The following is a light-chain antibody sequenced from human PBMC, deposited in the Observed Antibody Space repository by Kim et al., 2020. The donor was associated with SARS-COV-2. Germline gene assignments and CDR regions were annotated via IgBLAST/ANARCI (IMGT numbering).Light chain of an antibody. Sequence: QSALTQPASVSGSPGQSITISCTGTSSDVGAYDFVSWYQQHPGTAPKLIIYDVSHRPSGVSNRFSDSKSGNTASLTISGLQAEDEADYYCGSYSSTTTVLFGGGTQLTVL. CDR3: GSYSSTTTVL. V-gene: IGLV2-14*03. CDR2: DVS. J-gene: IGLJ2*01. CDR1: SSDVGAYDF.